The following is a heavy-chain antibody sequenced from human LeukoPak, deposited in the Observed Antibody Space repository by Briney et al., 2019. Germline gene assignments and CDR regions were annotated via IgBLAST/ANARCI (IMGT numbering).Heavy chain of an antibody. D-gene: IGHD6-13*01. J-gene: IGHJ4*02. CDR3: ARVRHPKDSRIDY. V-gene: IGHV1-8*03. Sequence: GASVKVSCKASGYTFTSYDINWVRQATGQGLEWMGWMNPNSGNTGYAQKFQGRVTITRNTSISTAYMELSSLRSEDTAVYYCARVRHPKDSRIDYWGQGTLVTVSS. CDR1: GYTFTSYD. CDR2: MNPNSGNT.